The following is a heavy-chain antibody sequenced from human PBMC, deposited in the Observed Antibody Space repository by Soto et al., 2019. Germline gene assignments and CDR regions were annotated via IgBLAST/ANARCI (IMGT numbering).Heavy chain of an antibody. CDR1: GGSISSGNYY. D-gene: IGHD4-17*01. CDR2: ISYSGTT. V-gene: IGHV4-30-4*01. Sequence: QVQLQESGPGLVKPSQTLSLTCTVSGGSISSGNYYWSWIRQPPGKGLEWIGFISYSGTTHYSASLRSRVSISVYTTKNQFSRDLSSVTAADTAVYYCATMGTPVTGLYYFGYWGQGTLVTVST. CDR3: ATMGTPVTGLYYFGY. J-gene: IGHJ4*02.